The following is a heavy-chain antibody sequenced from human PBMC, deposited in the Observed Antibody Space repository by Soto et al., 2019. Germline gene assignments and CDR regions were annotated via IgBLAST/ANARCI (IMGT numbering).Heavy chain of an antibody. D-gene: IGHD3-22*01. V-gene: IGHV3-53*01. Sequence: EVQLVESGGGLIQPGGSLRLSCAASGFTVSSNYMSWVRQAPGKGLEWVSVIYSGGSTYYADSVKGRFTISRDNSKNTLYLQMNSLRAEDTAVYYCARDRVVKDYYYCMDVWGQGTTVSVSS. CDR3: ARDRVVKDYYYCMDV. CDR1: GFTVSSNY. J-gene: IGHJ6*02. CDR2: IYSGGST.